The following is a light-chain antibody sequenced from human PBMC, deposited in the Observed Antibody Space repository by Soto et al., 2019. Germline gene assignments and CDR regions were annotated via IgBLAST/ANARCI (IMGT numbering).Light chain of an antibody. Sequence: DIQMTQSPSTLSASVGDRVTITCRASQSISSWLAWYQQKPGKAPKLLIYKASSLESGVPSRFSGSGSGTEFTLTISSLQPDDFATYYCQHYNSYSSPFGPGTKVDIK. CDR3: QHYNSYSSP. CDR2: KAS. V-gene: IGKV1-5*03. CDR1: QSISSW. J-gene: IGKJ3*01.